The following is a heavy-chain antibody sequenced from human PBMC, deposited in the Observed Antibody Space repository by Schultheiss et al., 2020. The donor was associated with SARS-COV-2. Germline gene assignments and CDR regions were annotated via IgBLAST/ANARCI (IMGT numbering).Heavy chain of an antibody. Sequence: SQTLSLTCTVSGGSISSYYWSWIRQPPGKGLEWIGEINHSGSTNYNPSLKSRVTISVDTSKNQFSLKLSSVTAADTAVYYCARGGAVVPKPWGQGTLVTVSS. CDR2: INHSGST. CDR1: GGSISSYY. D-gene: IGHD2-2*01. V-gene: IGHV4-34*01. J-gene: IGHJ4*02. CDR3: ARGGAVVPKP.